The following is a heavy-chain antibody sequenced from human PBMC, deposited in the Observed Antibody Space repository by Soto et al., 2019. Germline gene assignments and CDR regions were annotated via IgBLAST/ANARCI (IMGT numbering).Heavy chain of an antibody. CDR1: GGSISSGDYY. CDR3: ARESQWPRINWFDP. CDR2: ISYSGGT. V-gene: IGHV4-30-4*01. Sequence: QVQLQVSGPGLVKPSQTLTLTCTVSGGSISSGDYYWSWIRRPPGKGLEWIGYISYSGGTYYNPSLKSRVTISRDTSKNQFSLKLSSVTAADTAVYYCARESQWPRINWFDPWGQGTLVTVSS. D-gene: IGHD6-19*01. J-gene: IGHJ5*02.